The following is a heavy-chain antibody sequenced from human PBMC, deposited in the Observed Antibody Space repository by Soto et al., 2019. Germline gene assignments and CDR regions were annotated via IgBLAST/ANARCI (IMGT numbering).Heavy chain of an antibody. J-gene: IGHJ6*02. V-gene: IGHV1-69*13. D-gene: IGHD3-3*01. CDR2: IIPIFGTA. CDR3: ARDAPYYDFWSGYLESSYYYYGMDV. CDR1: GGTFSSYA. Sequence: SVKVSCKASGGTFSSYAISCVRQAPGQGLEWMGGIIPIFGTANYAQKFQGRVTITADESTSTAYMELSSLRSEDTAVYYCARDAPYYDFWSGYLESSYYYYGMDVWGQGTTVTVSS.